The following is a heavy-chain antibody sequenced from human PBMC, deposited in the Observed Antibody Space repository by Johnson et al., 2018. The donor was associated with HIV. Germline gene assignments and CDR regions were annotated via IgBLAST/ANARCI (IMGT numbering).Heavy chain of an antibody. CDR2: ISYDGINK. J-gene: IGHJ3*02. Sequence: QVQLVESGGGLIQPGGSLRLSCAASGFTFSSYAMHWVRQAPGKGLEWVAVISYDGINKYYADSVKGRFTISRDNSKNTLYLQMNSLRAEDTAVHYCARVRGMVRGSNDAFDIWGPGTMVTVSS. V-gene: IGHV3-30-3*01. CDR3: ARVRGMVRGSNDAFDI. CDR1: GFTFSSYA. D-gene: IGHD3-10*01.